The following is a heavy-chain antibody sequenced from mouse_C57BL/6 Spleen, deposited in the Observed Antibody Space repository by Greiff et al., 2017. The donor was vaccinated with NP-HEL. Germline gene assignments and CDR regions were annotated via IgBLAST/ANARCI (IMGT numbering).Heavy chain of an antibody. J-gene: IGHJ2*01. V-gene: IGHV1-52*01. CDR2: IDPSDSET. Sequence: QVQLKQPGAELVRPGSSVKLSCKASGYTFTSYWMHWVKQRPIQGLEWIGNIDPSDSETHYNQKFKDKATLTVDKSSSTAYMQLSSLTSEDSAVYYCARGGYGHDGGSYFDYWGQGTTLTVSS. CDR1: GYTFTSYW. CDR3: ARGGYGHDGGSYFDY. D-gene: IGHD2-2*01.